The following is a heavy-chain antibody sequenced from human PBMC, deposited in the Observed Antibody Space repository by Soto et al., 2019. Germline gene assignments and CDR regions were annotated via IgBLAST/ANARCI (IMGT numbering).Heavy chain of an antibody. CDR2: IYYSGST. CDR1: GGSISSSSYY. V-gene: IGHV4-39*01. Sequence: SETLSLTCTVSGGSISSSSYYWGWIRQPPGKGLEWIGSIYYSGSTYYNPSLKSRVTISVDTSKNQFSLKLSSVTAADTAVYYCARSHPYIVVVPAATGTAFDYWGQGTLVTVSS. D-gene: IGHD2-2*01. CDR3: ARSHPYIVVVPAATGTAFDY. J-gene: IGHJ4*02.